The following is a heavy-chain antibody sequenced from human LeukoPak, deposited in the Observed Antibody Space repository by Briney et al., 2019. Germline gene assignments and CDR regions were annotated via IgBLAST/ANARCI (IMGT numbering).Heavy chain of an antibody. CDR3: ARDVGSSDAFDI. D-gene: IGHD3-10*01. CDR1: GTTLYSGGYF. J-gene: IGHJ3*02. Sequence: ASETLSLTCTVSGTTLYSGGYFWSWIRQPAGRGLEWIGRVQTSGSTKYNPSLKSRVTMSVDTSKNQFSLKLSSVTAADTAVYYCARDVGSSDAFDIWGQGTMVIVSS. CDR2: VQTSGST. V-gene: IGHV4-61*02.